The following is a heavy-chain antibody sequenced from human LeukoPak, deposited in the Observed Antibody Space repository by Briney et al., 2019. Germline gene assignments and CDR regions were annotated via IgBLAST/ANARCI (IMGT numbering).Heavy chain of an antibody. CDR1: GFTFSTCA. CDR3: VKEPRGYSFSFDI. D-gene: IGHD5-18*01. CDR2: ISGSGSKT. Sequence: GGSLRLSCAASGFTFSTCAINWVRQAPRKGLEWVSAISGSGSKTFCADSVKGRFTISRDNPKNTLYLQMNSLRPEDTAVYYCVKEPRGYSFSFDIWGQGTMVTVSS. V-gene: IGHV3-23*01. J-gene: IGHJ3*02.